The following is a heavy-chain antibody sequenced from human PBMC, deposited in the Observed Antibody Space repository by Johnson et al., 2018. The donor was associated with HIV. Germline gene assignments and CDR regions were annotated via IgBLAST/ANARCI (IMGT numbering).Heavy chain of an antibody. J-gene: IGHJ3*02. CDR1: GFIFSNAW. V-gene: IGHV3-15*05. CDR3: STGFSSWAFDI. Sequence: VQLVESGGGLVKPGGSLRLSCAASGFIFSNAWMTWVRQAPGKGLEWVGRIKSKTDGGTTDYAAPVKGKFSISIDDSKNTLYLQMNSLKTEDTAVYYCSTGFSSWAFDIWGQGTMVTVSS. D-gene: IGHD6-13*01. CDR2: IKSKTDGGTT.